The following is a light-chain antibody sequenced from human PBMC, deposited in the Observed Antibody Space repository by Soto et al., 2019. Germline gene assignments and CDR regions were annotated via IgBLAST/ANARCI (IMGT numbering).Light chain of an antibody. CDR3: CSYAGSSSYV. Sequence: QSVLTQPASVSGSPGQSITMSCTGSRSDVGTYNLVSWYQQHPGKAPKLMIYQGTKRPSGVSNRFSGSKSGNTASLTISGLQAEDEADYYCCSYAGSSSYVFGTGTKVTVL. V-gene: IGLV2-23*01. CDR1: RSDVGTYNL. CDR2: QGT. J-gene: IGLJ1*01.